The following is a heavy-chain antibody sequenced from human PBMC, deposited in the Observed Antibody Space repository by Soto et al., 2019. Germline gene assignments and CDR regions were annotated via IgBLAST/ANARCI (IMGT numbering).Heavy chain of an antibody. J-gene: IGHJ6*02. CDR2: INPNSGGT. Sequence: ASVKVSCKASGYTFTGYYMHWVRQAPGQGLEWMGWINPNSGGTNYAQKFQGWVTMTRDTSISTAYMELSRLRSDDTAVYYCAGDGTYYYGSDTYYGMDVWGQGTTVTVSS. CDR3: AGDGTYYYGSDTYYGMDV. D-gene: IGHD3-10*01. CDR1: GYTFTGYY. V-gene: IGHV1-2*04.